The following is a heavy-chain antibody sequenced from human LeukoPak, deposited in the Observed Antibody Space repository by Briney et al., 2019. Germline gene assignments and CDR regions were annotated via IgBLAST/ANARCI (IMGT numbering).Heavy chain of an antibody. Sequence: PGGSLRLSCAASGFTFSSYAMSWVRQAPGKGLEWVSAISGSGGSTYYADSVKGRFTIFRDNSKNTLYLQMNSLRAEDTAVYYCAALWSSIAAAWNYWGQGTLVTVSS. CDR1: GFTFSSYA. CDR2: ISGSGGST. J-gene: IGHJ4*02. V-gene: IGHV3-23*01. CDR3: AALWSSIAAAWNY. D-gene: IGHD6-13*01.